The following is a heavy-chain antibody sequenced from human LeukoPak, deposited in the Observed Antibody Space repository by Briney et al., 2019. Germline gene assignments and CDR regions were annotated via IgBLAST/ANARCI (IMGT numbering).Heavy chain of an antibody. V-gene: IGHV4-38-2*01. Sequence: GSLRLSCAASGFTFSSHAMSWVRQPPGKGLEWIGSIYHGETTYYNPSLKTRLTISLDTSKNQFSLRLSSVTAADTAVYYCASSWSDFDYWGQGILVTVSS. D-gene: IGHD6-13*01. CDR1: GFTFSSHAM. CDR2: IYHGETT. J-gene: IGHJ4*02. CDR3: ASSWSDFDY.